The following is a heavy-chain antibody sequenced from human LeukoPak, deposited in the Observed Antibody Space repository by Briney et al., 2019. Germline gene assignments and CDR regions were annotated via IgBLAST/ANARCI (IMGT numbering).Heavy chain of an antibody. CDR3: ARRGTVVTTQVYYYYMDV. V-gene: IGHV1-2*06. D-gene: IGHD4-23*01. J-gene: IGHJ6*03. CDR2: INPNSGGT. Sequence: GASVKVSCKASGYTFTGYYMHWVRQAPGQGLEWMGRINPNSGGTNYAQKFQGRVTMTRDTSISTAYMELSRLRSDDTAVYYCARRGTVVTTQVYYYYMDVWGKGTTVTVSS. CDR1: GYTFTGYY.